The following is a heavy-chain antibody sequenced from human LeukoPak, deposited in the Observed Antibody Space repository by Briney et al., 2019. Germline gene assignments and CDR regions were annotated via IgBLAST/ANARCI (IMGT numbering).Heavy chain of an antibody. V-gene: IGHV1-18*01. J-gene: IGHJ4*02. Sequence: ASVKVSCKASGYTFTSYGISWVRQAPGPGLEWMAWSSAYNDNTTYTQQLQSRVTMTTDTSTSTAYMELRSLRSDDTAVYYCAVTGYSSGWEVYWGQGTLVTVSS. D-gene: IGHD6-19*01. CDR3: AVTGYSSGWEVY. CDR2: SSAYNDNT. CDR1: GYTFTSYG.